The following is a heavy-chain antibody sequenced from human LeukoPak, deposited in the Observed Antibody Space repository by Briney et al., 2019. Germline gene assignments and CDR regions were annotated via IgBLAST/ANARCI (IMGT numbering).Heavy chain of an antibody. CDR3: AREIAVAGTWDY. D-gene: IGHD6-13*01. Sequence: PSETLSLTCTVSGASISSYYWSWIRQPPGKGLEWIGYIYYSGSTYYNPSLKSRVNISVDTSKNQFSLKLNSVTAADTAVYYCAREIAVAGTWDYWGQGSLVTVSS. V-gene: IGHV4-59*12. CDR2: IYYSGST. J-gene: IGHJ4*02. CDR1: GASISSYY.